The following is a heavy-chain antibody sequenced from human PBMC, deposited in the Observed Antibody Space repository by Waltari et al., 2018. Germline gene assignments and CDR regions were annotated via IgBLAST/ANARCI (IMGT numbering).Heavy chain of an antibody. CDR3: AREAPDLGYYYGMAFDI. J-gene: IGHJ3*02. CDR1: GGSISSYY. CDR2: IYYSGST. D-gene: IGHD3-22*01. Sequence: QVQLQESGPGLVKPSETLSLTCTVSGGSISSYYWSWIRQPPGKGLEWIGYIYYSGSTNYNPSLKSRVTISVDTSKNQFSLKLSSVTAADTAVYYCAREAPDLGYYYGMAFDIWGQGTMVTVSS. V-gene: IGHV4-59*01.